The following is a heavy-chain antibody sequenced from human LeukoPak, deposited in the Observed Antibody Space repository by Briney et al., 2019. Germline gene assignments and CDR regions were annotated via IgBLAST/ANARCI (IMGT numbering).Heavy chain of an antibody. J-gene: IGHJ3*02. CDR2: ISAYNGST. V-gene: IGHV1-18*01. D-gene: IGHD3-22*01. CDR3: ARGITYYYDSSGYYYGDAFDI. CDR1: GYTFTSYG. Sequence: GASVKVSCKASGYTFTSYGISWVRQAPGQGLEWMGWISAYNGSTNYAQKLQGRVTMTTDTSTSTAYMELRSLRSDDTAVYYCARGITYYYDSSGYYYGDAFDIWGQGTMVTVSS.